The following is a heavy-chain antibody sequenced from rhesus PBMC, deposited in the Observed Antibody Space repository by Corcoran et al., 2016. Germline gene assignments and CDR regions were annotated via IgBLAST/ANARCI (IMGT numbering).Heavy chain of an antibody. CDR2: IYGSGGST. CDR1: GASISSNY. Sequence: QVQLQASGPGLVKPSETLPLTCAVSGASISSNYWSWIRQAPGKGLEWIGRIYGSGGSTDYNPSLKSRVTISIDTSKNQFSLKLSSVTAADTAVYYCTSGGWSPYYFDYWGQGVLVTVSS. D-gene: IGHD6-37*01. CDR3: TSGGWSPYYFDY. V-gene: IGHV4S2*01. J-gene: IGHJ4*01.